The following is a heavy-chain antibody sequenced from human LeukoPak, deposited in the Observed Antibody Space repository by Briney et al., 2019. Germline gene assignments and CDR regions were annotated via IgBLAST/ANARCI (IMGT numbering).Heavy chain of an antibody. CDR3: ASGRSTSFGVNWFDP. D-gene: IGHD2-2*01. CDR2: ITSSSSYI. CDR1: GFTFSSYS. Sequence: GGSLRLSCAASGFTFSSYSMNWVRQAPGKGLEWVSSITSSSSYIYYAGSVRGRFTISRDNAKTSLYLQMNSLRAEDTAVYYCASGRSTSFGVNWFDPWGQGTLVTVSS. J-gene: IGHJ5*02. V-gene: IGHV3-21*01.